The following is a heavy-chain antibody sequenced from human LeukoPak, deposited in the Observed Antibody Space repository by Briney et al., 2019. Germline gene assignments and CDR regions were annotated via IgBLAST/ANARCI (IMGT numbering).Heavy chain of an antibody. CDR2: ISGRDDTT. CDR3: AKDRVDISLADAFDI. CDR1: GFTFSSYA. J-gene: IGHJ3*02. D-gene: IGHD5-12*01. Sequence: PGGSLRLSCAASGFTFSSYAMSWVRQAPGKGLEWVSTISGRDDTTYYADSVKGRFTISRDNSKNTLYLQINGLRAEDTALYYCAKDRVDISLADAFDIWGQGTMVTVSS. V-gene: IGHV3-23*01.